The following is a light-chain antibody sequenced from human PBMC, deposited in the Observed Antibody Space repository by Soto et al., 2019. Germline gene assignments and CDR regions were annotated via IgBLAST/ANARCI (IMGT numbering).Light chain of an antibody. J-gene: IGKJ5*01. CDR3: QQYGDSPIT. V-gene: IGKV3-20*01. CDR2: GAS. Sequence: EIVLTQSPGTLSLSPGERATLSCRASQSVSGSYLAWYQQKPGQAPRLLIYGASTRATGIPDRFSGSGSATDFTLTISRLEPEDFALYYCQQYGDSPITFGQGTRLEI. CDR1: QSVSGSY.